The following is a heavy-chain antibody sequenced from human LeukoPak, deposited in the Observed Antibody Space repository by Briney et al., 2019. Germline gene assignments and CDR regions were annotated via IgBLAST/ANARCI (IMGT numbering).Heavy chain of an antibody. Sequence: SETLSLTCTVSGDSISSGDYLWTWIRQTPGKGLEWIGYISHSGSPSSNPSLRSRLTLSEDTAKNQFSLRLSSVTAADTAVYFCARGSFYKIFTGLYGIDVWGQGTTVTVSS. CDR3: ARGSFYKIFTGLYGIDV. CDR2: ISHSGSP. V-gene: IGHV4-30-4*01. D-gene: IGHD3-9*01. J-gene: IGHJ6*02. CDR1: GDSISSGDYL.